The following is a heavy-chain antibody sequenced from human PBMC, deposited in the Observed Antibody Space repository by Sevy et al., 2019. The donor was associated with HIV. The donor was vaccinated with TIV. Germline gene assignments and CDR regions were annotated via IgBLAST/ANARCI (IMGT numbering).Heavy chain of an antibody. Sequence: GGSLRLSCAASGFTFSNFWMSWVRQAPGKGLELVANIKQDGSENFYADSVKGRFTISRDNAKNSLFLQMNNLRVEETAVYYCARDHPSTAPFDYWGQGPLVTVSS. CDR1: GFTFSNFW. D-gene: IGHD2-21*02. V-gene: IGHV3-7*03. J-gene: IGHJ4*02. CDR2: IKQDGSEN. CDR3: ARDHPSTAPFDY.